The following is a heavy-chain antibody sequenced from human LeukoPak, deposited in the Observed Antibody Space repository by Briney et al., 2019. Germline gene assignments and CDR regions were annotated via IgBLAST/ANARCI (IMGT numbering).Heavy chain of an antibody. V-gene: IGHV3-66*04. CDR3: ARRGGSYQDFDY. CDR1: GFTVSSNY. Sequence: GGSLRLSCAASGFTVSSNYMSWVRQAPGKGLEWVSVIYSGGSTYYADSVKGRFTISRDNSKNTLYLQMNSLRAGDTAVYYCARRGGSYQDFDYWGQGTLVTVSS. D-gene: IGHD1-26*01. CDR2: IYSGGST. J-gene: IGHJ4*02.